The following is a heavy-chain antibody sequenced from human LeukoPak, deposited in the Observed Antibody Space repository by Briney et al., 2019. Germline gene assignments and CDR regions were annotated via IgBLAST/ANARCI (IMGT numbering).Heavy chain of an antibody. CDR3: ARGSNSGSYADY. Sequence: GGSLRLSCAASGFTFSSYSMNWVRQAPGKGLEWVSSISSSSSYIYYADSVKGRFTISRDNAKNSRYLQMNSLRAEDTAVYYCARGSNSGSYADYWGQGTLVTVSS. D-gene: IGHD1-26*01. CDR2: ISSSSSYI. CDR1: GFTFSSYS. J-gene: IGHJ4*02. V-gene: IGHV3-21*01.